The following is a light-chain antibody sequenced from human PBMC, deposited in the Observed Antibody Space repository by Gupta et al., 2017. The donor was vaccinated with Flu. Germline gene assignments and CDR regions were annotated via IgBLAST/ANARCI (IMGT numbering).Light chain of an antibody. CDR1: RSDGGGFSY. CDR3: TSYAAGNNLL. J-gene: IGLJ2*01. Sequence: SVTRSWTGTRSDGGGFSYVYWYQQHTGKAPKLMSSEVSKRRSGVPDRFSGSKSGNTASMTVSGLQAEDEADYYCTSYAAGNNLLFGGGTKLTVL. CDR2: EVS. V-gene: IGLV2-8*01.